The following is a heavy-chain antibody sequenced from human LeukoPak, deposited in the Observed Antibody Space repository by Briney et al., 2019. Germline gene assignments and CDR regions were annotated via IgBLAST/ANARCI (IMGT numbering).Heavy chain of an antibody. V-gene: IGHV1-46*01. J-gene: IGHJ4*02. D-gene: IGHD3-22*01. CDR2: INPSGSST. Sequence: ASVKVSCKASGYTFTSYYMHWVRQAPGQGLEWMGLINPSGSSTSYAQKFQGRLSLTRDMSTSTDYMELRSLRSDDTAVYYCARDEDYYDSSGSPDYWGQGTLVTVSS. CDR1: GYTFTSYY. CDR3: ARDEDYYDSSGSPDY.